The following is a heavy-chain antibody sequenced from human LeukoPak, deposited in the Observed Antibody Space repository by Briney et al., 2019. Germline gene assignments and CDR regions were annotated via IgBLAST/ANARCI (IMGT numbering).Heavy chain of an antibody. CDR3: ASTIH. Sequence: SETLSLTCTVSGYSISSGYYWGWIRQPPGMGLEWIGSIYHSGITYYNPSLKSRVTISVDTSKNQFSLQLSSVTAADTAVYYCASTIHWGQGTLVTVSS. CDR2: IYHSGIT. J-gene: IGHJ4*02. CDR1: GYSISSGYY. D-gene: IGHD5-24*01. V-gene: IGHV4-38-2*02.